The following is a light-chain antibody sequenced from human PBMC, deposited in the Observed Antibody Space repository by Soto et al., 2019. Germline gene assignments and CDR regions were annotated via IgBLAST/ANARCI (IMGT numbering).Light chain of an antibody. J-gene: IGKJ5*01. CDR1: QSVSSS. CDR2: HAS. CDR3: QQRSNWPPT. V-gene: IGKV3-11*01. Sequence: IVWTQSQSTLSLSTGDRATLACRASQSVSSSLAWYQQKPGQAHRLLIYHASNRATGIPARFSGCGSGTDFTLTISSLEPEDFAVYYCQQRSNWPPTFGQGTRLEIK.